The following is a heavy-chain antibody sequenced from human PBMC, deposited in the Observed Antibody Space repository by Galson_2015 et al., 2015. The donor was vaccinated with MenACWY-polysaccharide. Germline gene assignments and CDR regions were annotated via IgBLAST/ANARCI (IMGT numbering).Heavy chain of an antibody. D-gene: IGHD3-3*01. CDR1: GFTFSSYG. CDR3: AKDAEGFLEWLIYYFDY. CDR2: ISYDGSNK. V-gene: IGHV3-30*18. J-gene: IGHJ4*02. Sequence: SLRLSCAASGFTFSSYGMHWVRQAPGKGLEWVAVISYDGSNKYYADSVKGRFTISRDNSKNTLYLQMNSLRAEDTAVYYCAKDAEGFLEWLIYYFDYWSQGTLVTVSS.